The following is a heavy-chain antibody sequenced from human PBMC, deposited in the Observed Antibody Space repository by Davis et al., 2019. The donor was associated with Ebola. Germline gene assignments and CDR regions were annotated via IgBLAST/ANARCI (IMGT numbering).Heavy chain of an antibody. CDR2: ISAYNGNT. J-gene: IGHJ6*02. V-gene: IGHV1-18*01. Sequence: ASVKVSCKASGYTFTSYGISWVRQAPGQGLEWMGWISAYNGNTNYAQKLQGRVTMTTDTSTSTAYMELRSLRSDDTALYYCAREGDGYNYYYYYDMDVWGQGTTVTVSS. CDR3: AREGDGYNYYYYYDMDV. CDR1: GYTFTSYG. D-gene: IGHD5-24*01.